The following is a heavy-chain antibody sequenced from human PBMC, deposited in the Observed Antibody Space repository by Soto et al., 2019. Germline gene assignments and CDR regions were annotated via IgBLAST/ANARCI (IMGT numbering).Heavy chain of an antibody. CDR3: ARDILSSSWSFYYYGMDV. D-gene: IGHD6-13*01. V-gene: IGHV1-8*01. CDR2: MNPNSGNT. Sequence: SVKVSCKASGYTFTSYDINWVRQATGQGLEWMGWMNPNSGNTGYAQKLQGRVTMTTDTSTSTAYMELRSLRSDDTAVYYCARDILSSSWSFYYYGMDVWGQGTTVTV. CDR1: GYTFTSYD. J-gene: IGHJ6*02.